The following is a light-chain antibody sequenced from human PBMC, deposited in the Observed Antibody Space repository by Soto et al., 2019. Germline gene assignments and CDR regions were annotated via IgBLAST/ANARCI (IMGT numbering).Light chain of an antibody. V-gene: IGLV2-14*01. J-gene: IGLJ1*01. Sequence: QSALTQPASVSGSPGQSITISCTGTSSDVGGYNYVSWYQQHPGKAPKLMIYEVGNRPSGVSNRFSGSKSGNTASLIISGLQAEDEADYYCSSYTNINTRACVFGTGTKLTVL. CDR1: SSDVGGYNY. CDR3: SSYTNINTRACV. CDR2: EVG.